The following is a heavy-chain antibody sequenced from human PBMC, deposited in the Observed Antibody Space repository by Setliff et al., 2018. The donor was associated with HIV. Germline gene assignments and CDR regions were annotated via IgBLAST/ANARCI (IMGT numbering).Heavy chain of an antibody. CDR2: IYPSGST. J-gene: IGHJ4*02. D-gene: IGHD3-22*01. V-gene: IGHV4-4*07. CDR3: ARAGHYYDSSGTALDY. Sequence: KTSETLSLTCTVSGGSISSYYWSWIRQPAGKGLEWIGRIYPSGSTNYNPSLKSRVTMSVDTSKNQFSLKLNSVTAADTAVYYCARAGHYYDSSGTALDYWGQGTLVTVSS. CDR1: GGSISSYY.